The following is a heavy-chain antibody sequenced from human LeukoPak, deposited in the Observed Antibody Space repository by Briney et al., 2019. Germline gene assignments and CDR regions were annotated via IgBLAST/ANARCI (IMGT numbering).Heavy chain of an antibody. V-gene: IGHV3-23*01. D-gene: IGHD6-13*01. CDR1: GFTFSSYA. CDR2: ISGSGGST. J-gene: IGHJ6*03. CDR3: AKLAPISYSSSWYESGYYYYYMDV. Sequence: GGSLRLSCAASGFTFSSYAMNWVRQAPGKGLEWVSAISGSGGSTYYADSVKGRFTISRDNSKNTLYLQMNSLRAEDTAVYYCAKLAPISYSSSWYESGYYYYYMDVWGKGTTVTVSS.